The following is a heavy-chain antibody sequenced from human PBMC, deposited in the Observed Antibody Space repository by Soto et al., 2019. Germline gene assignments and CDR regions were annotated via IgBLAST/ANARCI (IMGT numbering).Heavy chain of an antibody. CDR1: GYTFTSYD. CDR2: MNPNSGST. J-gene: IGHJ3*02. D-gene: IGHD3-10*01. CDR3: ARELGAFDS. V-gene: IGHV1-8*01. Sequence: QVQLVQSGAEVKKPGASVKVSCKASGYTFTSYDINWVRQATGQGLEWMGWMNPNSGSTAYAQKFQGRVIGIRNTCITTAYMELTSLISEDTAVCSCARELGAFDSWGQGTMVNVSS.